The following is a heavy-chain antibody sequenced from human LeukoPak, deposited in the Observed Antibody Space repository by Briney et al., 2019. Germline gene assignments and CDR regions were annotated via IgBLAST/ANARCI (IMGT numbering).Heavy chain of an antibody. CDR2: ISGSNGNT. V-gene: IGHV1-18*01. J-gene: IGHJ4*02. CDR1: SYTFTRYG. CDR3: ARSGRGTYYYFDL. Sequence: ASVKVSCKASSYTFTRYGIGWVRQAPGQGLEWMGWISGSNGNTNYAQKLKGRVSMTPDTSTSTAYMELRSLRSDDTAVYYCARSGRGTYYYFDLWGQGTLVTVSS. D-gene: IGHD1-26*01.